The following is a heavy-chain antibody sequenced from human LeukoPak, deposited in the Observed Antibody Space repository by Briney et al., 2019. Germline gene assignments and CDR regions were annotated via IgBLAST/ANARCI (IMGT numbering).Heavy chain of an antibody. CDR1: GGTFSSYA. CDR2: IIPIFGTA. V-gene: IGHV1-69*13. CDR3: ARGFWSGLPSGLAYMDV. Sequence: SVKVSCKASGGTFSSYAISWLRQAPGQGLEWIGGIIPIFGTANYAQKFQGRVTITADESTSTAYMELSSLRSEDTAVYYCARGFWSGLPSGLAYMDVWGKGTTVTVSS. D-gene: IGHD3-3*01. J-gene: IGHJ6*03.